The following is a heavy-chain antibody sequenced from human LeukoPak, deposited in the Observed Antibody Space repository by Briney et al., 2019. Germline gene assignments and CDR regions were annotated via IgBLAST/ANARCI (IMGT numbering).Heavy chain of an antibody. CDR3: AKDSKTGYSSGWYLPLERHVPEYFDY. D-gene: IGHD6-19*01. CDR1: GFTFSSYG. V-gene: IGHV3-30*18. J-gene: IGHJ4*02. CDR2: IAYVGSNK. Sequence: PGGSLRLSCAASGFTFSSYGMHWVRQAPGEGLEWVAVIAYVGSNKYYADSVKGRFTISRDNSKNTLYLQMNSLRAEDTAVYYCAKDSKTGYSSGWYLPLERHVPEYFDYWGQGTLVTVSS.